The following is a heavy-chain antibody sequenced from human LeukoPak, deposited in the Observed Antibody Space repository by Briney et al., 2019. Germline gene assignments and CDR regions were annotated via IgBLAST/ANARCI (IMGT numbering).Heavy chain of an antibody. J-gene: IGHJ4*02. CDR2: INHSGST. CDR3: ASGGVLTYYYGSGSVDN. V-gene: IGHV4-34*01. Sequence: SETLSLTCAVYGGSFSGYYWSWIRQPPGKGLEWIGEINHSGSTNYNPSLKSRVTISVDTSKNQFSLKLSSVTAADTAVYYCASGGVLTYYYGSGSVDNWGQGTLVTVSS. CDR1: GGSFSGYY. D-gene: IGHD3-10*01.